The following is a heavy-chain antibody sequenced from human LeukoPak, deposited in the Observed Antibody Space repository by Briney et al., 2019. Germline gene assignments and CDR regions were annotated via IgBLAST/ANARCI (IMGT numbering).Heavy chain of an antibody. D-gene: IGHD5-12*01. CDR1: GFTVSSNY. J-gene: IGHJ3*02. CDR2: IYSGGST. CDR3: ARAKDDYDAFDI. V-gene: IGHV3-53*01. Sequence: GGSLRLSCAASGFTVSSNYMSWVRQAPGKGLEWVSVIYSGGSTYYADSVKGRFTISRDNSKSTLYLQMNSLRAEDTAVYYCARAKDDYDAFDIWGQGTMVTVSS.